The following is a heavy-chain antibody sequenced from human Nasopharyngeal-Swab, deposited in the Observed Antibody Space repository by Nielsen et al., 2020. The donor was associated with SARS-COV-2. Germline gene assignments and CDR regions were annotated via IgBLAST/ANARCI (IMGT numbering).Heavy chain of an antibody. CDR1: GFTFDDYA. V-gene: IGHV3-9*01. Sequence: SLKISCAASGFTFDDYAMHWVRQAPGKGLEWVSGISWNSGCIGYADSVKGRFTISRDNAKNSLYLQMNILRAEDAAMYYCTKVENGTVGDYWGQGTLVTVSS. CDR2: ISWNSGCI. CDR3: TKVENGTVGDY. J-gene: IGHJ4*02. D-gene: IGHD4-23*01.